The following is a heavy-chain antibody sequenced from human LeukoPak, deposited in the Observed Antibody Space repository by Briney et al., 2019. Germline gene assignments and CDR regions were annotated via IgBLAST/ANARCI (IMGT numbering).Heavy chain of an antibody. D-gene: IGHD6-19*01. V-gene: IGHV3-21*01. CDR1: GFTFSSYS. CDR2: ISSSSSYI. J-gene: IGHJ4*02. CDR3: ARASGWAFDY. Sequence: GGSLRLSCAASGFTFSSYSMNWVRQAPGKGLEWVSSISSSSSYIYYADSVKGRFTISRDNAKNSLYLQMNSLRAKDTAVYYCARASGWAFDYWGQGTLVTVSS.